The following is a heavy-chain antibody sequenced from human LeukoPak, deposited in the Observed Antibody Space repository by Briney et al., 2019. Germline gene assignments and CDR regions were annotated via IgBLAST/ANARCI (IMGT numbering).Heavy chain of an antibody. CDR1: GGSVSNYY. D-gene: IGHD5-18*01. V-gene: IGHV4-34*01. CDR3: ARGKIQLWLRRNYFDY. J-gene: IGHJ4*02. CDR2: INHSGST. Sequence: PSETLSLTCTVSGGSVSNYYWSWIRQSPGKGLEWIGEINHSGSTNYNPSLKSRVTIPVDTSKNQFSLKLSSVTAADTAVYYCARGKIQLWLRRNYFDYWGQGTLVTVSS.